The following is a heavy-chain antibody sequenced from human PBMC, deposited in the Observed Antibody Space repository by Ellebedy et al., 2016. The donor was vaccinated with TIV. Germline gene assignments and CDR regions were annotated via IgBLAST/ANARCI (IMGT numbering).Heavy chain of an antibody. Sequence: GESLKISCAASGFTFSNYAMSWVRQAPGKGLEWVSYVSSSTGDKYYADSVKGRFTLSRVNAENSLYLHMNSLSDEDTAVYYCAREGRDGYNPYFDLWGQGILVTVSS. J-gene: IGHJ4*02. CDR1: GFTFSNYA. D-gene: IGHD5-24*01. CDR3: AREGRDGYNPYFDL. V-gene: IGHV3-48*02. CDR2: VSSSTGDK.